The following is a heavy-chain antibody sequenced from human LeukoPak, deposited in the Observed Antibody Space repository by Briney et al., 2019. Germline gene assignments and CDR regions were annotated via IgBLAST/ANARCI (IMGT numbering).Heavy chain of an antibody. V-gene: IGHV4-59*08. Sequence: PSETLSLTCTVSGGAITGYYWSWIRQPPGKGLEWIGYIYYSGSTNYNPSLKSRVTMSVDTSKKQFSLKLSSVTAADTAVYYCARRGTNWGRFDYWGQGTLVTVSS. CDR2: IYYSGST. D-gene: IGHD7-27*01. CDR1: GGAITGYY. J-gene: IGHJ4*02. CDR3: ARRGTNWGRFDY.